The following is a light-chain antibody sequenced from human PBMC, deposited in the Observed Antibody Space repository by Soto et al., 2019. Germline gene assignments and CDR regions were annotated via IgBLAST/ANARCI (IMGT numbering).Light chain of an antibody. Sequence: DIQMTQSPSSLSASVGDRVTLTCRASQDIANYLAWFQQKPGEAPKSLIHGASNLHRGVPSQFSGSGSGTEFNLTISSLQAEDFVTYVCQQYQSYPWTFGQGTRVDI. CDR3: QQYQSYPWT. J-gene: IGKJ1*01. V-gene: IGKV1-16*02. CDR2: GAS. CDR1: QDIANY.